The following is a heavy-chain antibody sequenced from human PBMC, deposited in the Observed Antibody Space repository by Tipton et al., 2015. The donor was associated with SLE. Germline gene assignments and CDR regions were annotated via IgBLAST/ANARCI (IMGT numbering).Heavy chain of an antibody. V-gene: IGHV3-30-3*01. CDR1: GFTFSSYA. CDR2: ISYDGSNK. CDR3: AKVHRTGWGSDSFDY. J-gene: IGHJ4*02. D-gene: IGHD6-19*01. Sequence: SLRLSCAASGFTFSSYAMHWVRQAPGKGLEWVAVISYDGSNKYYADSVKGRFTISRDNSKNTLYLQMNSLRAEDTAVYYCAKVHRTGWGSDSFDYWGQGTLVTVSS.